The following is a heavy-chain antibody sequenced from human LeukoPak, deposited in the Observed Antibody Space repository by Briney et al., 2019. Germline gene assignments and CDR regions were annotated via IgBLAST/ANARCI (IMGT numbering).Heavy chain of an antibody. J-gene: IGHJ6*02. CDR3: ASSTHGNGMDV. D-gene: IGHD1-26*01. CDR2: IYYSGST. V-gene: IGHV4-59*08. CDR1: GGSIGSSY. Sequence: NSSETLSLTCTVSGGSIGSSYWSWIRQPPGKGLEWIGYIYYSGSTNYNPSLKSRVTISVDTSKNQFSLKLSSVTAADTAVYYCASSTHGNGMDVWGQGTTVTVSS.